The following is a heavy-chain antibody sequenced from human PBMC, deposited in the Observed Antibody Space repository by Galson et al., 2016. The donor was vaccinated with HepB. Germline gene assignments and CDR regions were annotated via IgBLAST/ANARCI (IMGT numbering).Heavy chain of an antibody. Sequence: SLRLSCAASGFSFSNSGMSWVRQAPGRGLEWVSGVTRSGDATHYADFVKGRFPISRDNSKNTLYLQLNSLRAEDTAVYYCAKDGGYCSDATCYYRNSWGQGTLVTVSS. V-gene: IGHV3-23*01. CDR3: AKDGGYCSDATCYYRNS. CDR2: VTRSGDAT. D-gene: IGHD2-15*01. CDR1: GFSFSNSG. J-gene: IGHJ4*02.